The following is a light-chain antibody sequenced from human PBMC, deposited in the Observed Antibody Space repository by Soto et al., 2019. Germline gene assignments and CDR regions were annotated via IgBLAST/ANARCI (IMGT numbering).Light chain of an antibody. CDR2: AAS. CDR1: QGVNRW. Sequence: DIQMTQSPSSVAASVGDRVTLTCRASQGVNRWLAWYQQKPGKAPKVIIYAASSLQSGVPSRFSGSGSGTDFTLTISSLQPEDFATYYCQQTNSFPRTFGQGTKVEI. V-gene: IGKV1-12*01. CDR3: QQTNSFPRT. J-gene: IGKJ1*01.